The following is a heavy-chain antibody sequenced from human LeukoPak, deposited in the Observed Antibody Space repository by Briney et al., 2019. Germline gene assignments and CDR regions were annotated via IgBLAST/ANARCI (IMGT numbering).Heavy chain of an antibody. CDR1: EFSVGSNY. CDR3: ARVVDYYDSSGYWMGRYFDY. V-gene: IGHV3-66*01. CDR2: IYSGGST. Sequence: GGSLRLSCAASEFSVGSNYMTWVRQAPGKGLEWVSLIYSGGSTYYADSVKGRFTISRDNAKNSLYLQMNSLRAEDTAVYYCARVVDYYDSSGYWMGRYFDYWGQGTLVTVSS. D-gene: IGHD3-22*01. J-gene: IGHJ4*02.